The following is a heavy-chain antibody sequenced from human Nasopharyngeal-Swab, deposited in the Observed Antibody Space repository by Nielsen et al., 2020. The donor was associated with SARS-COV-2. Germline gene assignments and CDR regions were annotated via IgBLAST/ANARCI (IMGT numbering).Heavy chain of an antibody. D-gene: IGHD3-22*01. CDR3: ARPYDSSGYYSPGYMDV. Sequence: GESLKISCAASGFPFSSYTMNWVRQAPGKGLEWVSSISSSSSYIYYADSVKGRFTISRDNAKNSLYLQMNSLRAEDTAVYYCARPYDSSGYYSPGYMDVWGKGTTVTVSS. CDR2: ISSSSSYI. J-gene: IGHJ6*04. V-gene: IGHV3-21*01. CDR1: GFPFSSYT.